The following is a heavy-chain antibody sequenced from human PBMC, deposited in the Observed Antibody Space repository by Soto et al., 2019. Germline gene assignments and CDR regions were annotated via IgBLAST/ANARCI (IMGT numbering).Heavy chain of an antibody. V-gene: IGHV1-46*01. J-gene: IGHJ6*02. CDR1: GYTFTSYY. CDR2: INPSGGSA. CDR3: ARDHDRLLWFGQLLPPYGMDV. Sequence: ASVKVSCKXSGYTFTSYYMHWVRQAPGQGLEWMGIINPSGGSASYAQKFQGRVTMTRDTSTSTVYMELSSLRSEDTAVYYCARDHDRLLWFGQLLPPYGMDVWGQGTTVTVSS. D-gene: IGHD3-10*01.